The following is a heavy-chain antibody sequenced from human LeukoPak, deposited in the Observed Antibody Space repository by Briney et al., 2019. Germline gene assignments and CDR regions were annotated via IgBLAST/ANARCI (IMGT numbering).Heavy chain of an antibody. D-gene: IGHD1-26*01. CDR3: ARDPFEL. Sequence: GGSLRLSCEASGFTLSNRWMTWVRQAPGKGLEWVATITQGGSEKFYVDSVRGLFTISGDNAKNALYGQMSSRRAEDTAAYYCARDPFELWGQGTLVAVSS. CDR2: ITQGGSEK. J-gene: IGHJ4*02. V-gene: IGHV3-7*01. CDR1: GFTLSNRW.